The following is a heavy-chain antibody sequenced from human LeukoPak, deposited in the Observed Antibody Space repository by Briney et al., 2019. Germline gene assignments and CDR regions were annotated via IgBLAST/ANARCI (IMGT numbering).Heavy chain of an antibody. J-gene: IGHJ4*02. Sequence: KSGGSLRLSCAASGFTFSSYNMHWVRQAPGKGLEWVSTIGSISNNYKYYADSVKGRFTISRDNAKNSLYLQMNSLGAEDTAVYFCARGTNWSPLDFDFWGQGTLVTVSS. CDR1: GFTFSSYN. D-gene: IGHD3-3*01. V-gene: IGHV3-21*01. CDR3: ARGTNWSPLDFDF. CDR2: IGSISNNYK.